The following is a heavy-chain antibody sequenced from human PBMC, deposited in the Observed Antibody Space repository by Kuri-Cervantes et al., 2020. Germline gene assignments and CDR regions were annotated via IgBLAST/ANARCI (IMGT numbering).Heavy chain of an antibody. J-gene: IGHJ3*02. CDR1: GFTFSSYG. Sequence: VGSLRLSCAASGFTFSSYGMHWVRQAPGKGLEWVAVISYDGSNKYYADSVKGRFTISRDNSKNTLYLQMNSLGAEDTAVYYCAKVQVGATLWDAFDIWGQGTMVTVSS. CDR3: AKVQVGATLWDAFDI. CDR2: ISYDGSNK. D-gene: IGHD1-26*01. V-gene: IGHV3-30*18.